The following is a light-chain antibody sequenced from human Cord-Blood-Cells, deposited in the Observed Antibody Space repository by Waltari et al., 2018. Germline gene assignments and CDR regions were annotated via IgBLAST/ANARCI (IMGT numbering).Light chain of an antibody. V-gene: IGLV1-44*01. CDR2: SNN. CDR1: SSNIGSNT. Sequence: QSVLTQPPSASGTPGQRVTISCSGSSSNIGSNTVNWYQQLPGTAPHLLIHSNNQRPSGVPDRFSGSKSGTSASLAISGLQSEDEADYYCAAWDDSLNGWVFGGGTKLTVL. J-gene: IGLJ3*02. CDR3: AAWDDSLNGWV.